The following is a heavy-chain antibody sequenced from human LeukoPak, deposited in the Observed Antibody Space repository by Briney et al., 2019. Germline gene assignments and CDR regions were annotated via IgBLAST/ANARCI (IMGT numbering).Heavy chain of an antibody. V-gene: IGHV4-59*01. CDR3: AGRAARFFDY. Sequence: SETLSLTCTVSGDSLNSYYWSWIRQPPGEGLQWIGYILYSGSSNYNASLRSRVAISVDTSKNQFSLKLTSVTAADTAVYYCAGRAARFFDYWGQGILVTVSS. D-gene: IGHD6-25*01. CDR2: ILYSGSS. CDR1: GDSLNSYY. J-gene: IGHJ4*02.